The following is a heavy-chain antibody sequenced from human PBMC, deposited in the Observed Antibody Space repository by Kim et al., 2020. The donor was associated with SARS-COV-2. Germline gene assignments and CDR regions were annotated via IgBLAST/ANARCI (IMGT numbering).Heavy chain of an antibody. D-gene: IGHD2-15*01. Sequence: SETLSLTCAVYGGSFSGYYWSWIRQPPGKGLEWIGEINHSGSTNYNPSLKSRVTISVDTSKNQFSLKLSSVTAADTAVYYCARGESPYCSGGSCYWGACYDYWGQGTLVTVSS. CDR3: ARGESPYCSGGSCYWGACYDY. CDR1: GGSFSGYY. J-gene: IGHJ4*02. V-gene: IGHV4-34*01. CDR2: INHSGST.